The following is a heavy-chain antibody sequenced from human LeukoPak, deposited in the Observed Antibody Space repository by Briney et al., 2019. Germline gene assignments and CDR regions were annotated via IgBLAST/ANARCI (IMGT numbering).Heavy chain of an antibody. D-gene: IGHD3-3*01. J-gene: IGHJ4*02. CDR1: GFTFDDYA. V-gene: IGHV3-9*03. Sequence: GGSLRLSCAASGFTFDDYAMHWVRQAPGKGLEWVSGISWNSGSIGYADSVKGRFTISRDNSKNTLYLQMGSLRAEDMAVYYCARLDFWSGYYYFDYWGQGTLVTVSS. CDR3: ARLDFWSGYYYFDY. CDR2: ISWNSGSI.